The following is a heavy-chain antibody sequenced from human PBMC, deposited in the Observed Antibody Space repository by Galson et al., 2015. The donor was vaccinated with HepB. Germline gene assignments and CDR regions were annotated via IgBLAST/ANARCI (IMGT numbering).Heavy chain of an antibody. D-gene: IGHD3-3*01. Sequence: SLRLSCAASGFTFSSYAMHWVRQAPGKGLEWVAVISYDGSNKYYADSVKGRFTISRDNSKNTLYLQMNSLRAEDTAVYYCARRRGFWSGYYNADDYWGQGTLVTVSS. J-gene: IGHJ4*02. CDR3: ARRRGFWSGYYNADDY. V-gene: IGHV3-30-3*01. CDR2: ISYDGSNK. CDR1: GFTFSSYA.